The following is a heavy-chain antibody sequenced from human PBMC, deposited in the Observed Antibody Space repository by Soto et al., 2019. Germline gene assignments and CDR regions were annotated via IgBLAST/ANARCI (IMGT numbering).Heavy chain of an antibody. D-gene: IGHD3-22*01. Sequence: SETLSLTCTVSGGSISSGGYYWSWIRQHPGKGLEWIGYIYYSGSTYYNPSLKSRVTISVDTSKNQFSLKLSSVTAADTAVYYCARERLYYYDSSGSFDYWGQGTLVTVSS. V-gene: IGHV4-31*03. J-gene: IGHJ4*02. CDR1: GGSISSGGYY. CDR2: IYYSGST. CDR3: ARERLYYYDSSGSFDY.